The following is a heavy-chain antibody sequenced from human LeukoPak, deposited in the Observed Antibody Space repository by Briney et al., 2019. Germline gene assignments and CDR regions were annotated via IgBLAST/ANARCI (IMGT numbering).Heavy chain of an antibody. Sequence: ASVKVSCKASGYTFTGYYMHWVRQAPGQGLEWMEWINPNSGGTNYAQKFQGRVTMTRDTSISTAYMELSRLRSDDTAVYYCARDLGYCSSTSCYGFGTDYWGQGTLVTVSS. J-gene: IGHJ4*02. CDR3: ARDLGYCSSTSCYGFGTDY. D-gene: IGHD2-2*01. CDR1: GYTFTGYY. V-gene: IGHV1-2*02. CDR2: INPNSGGT.